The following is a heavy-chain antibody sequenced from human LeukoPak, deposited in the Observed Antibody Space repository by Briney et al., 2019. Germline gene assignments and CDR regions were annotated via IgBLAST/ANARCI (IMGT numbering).Heavy chain of an antibody. Sequence: ASVKVSCKASGYTFIVYHMHWGRQAPGQGLEWMGWINPNSGDTNFAQKFQGRVTMTRDTSISTVYMELSRLTSDDTAVYYCARADWSMLEYWGQGTLVTVSS. CDR1: GYTFIVYH. CDR3: ARADWSMLEY. V-gene: IGHV1-2*02. J-gene: IGHJ4*02. D-gene: IGHD1-1*01. CDR2: INPNSGDT.